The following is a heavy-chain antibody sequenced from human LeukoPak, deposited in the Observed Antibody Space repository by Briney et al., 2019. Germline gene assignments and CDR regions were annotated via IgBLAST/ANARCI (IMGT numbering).Heavy chain of an antibody. CDR3: ASLKGLLYSGYYYGMDV. CDR1: GFTFSSYS. Sequence: GGSLRLSCAASGFTFSSYSMNWVRQAPGKGLEWVSYISSSSSTIYYADSVKGRFTIPRDNAKNSLYLQMNSLRAEDTAVYYCASLKGLLYSGYYYGMDVWGQGTTVTVSS. CDR2: ISSSSSTI. J-gene: IGHJ6*02. V-gene: IGHV3-48*01. D-gene: IGHD3-3*01.